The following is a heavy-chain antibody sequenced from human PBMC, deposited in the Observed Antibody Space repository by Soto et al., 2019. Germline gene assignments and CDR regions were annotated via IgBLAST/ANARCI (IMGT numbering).Heavy chain of an antibody. CDR3: ARALDAAAGTGVDV. D-gene: IGHD6-13*01. J-gene: IGHJ6*02. CDR1: GGTFSSYT. CDR2: IIPILGIA. V-gene: IGHV1-69*02. Sequence: QVQLVQSGAEVKKPGSSVKVSCKASGGTFSSYTISWVRQAPGQGLEWMGRIIPILGIANYAQKFQGRVTITADKSTSTAYMELRSLRSEDTAVYYCARALDAAAGTGVDVWGQGTTVTVSS.